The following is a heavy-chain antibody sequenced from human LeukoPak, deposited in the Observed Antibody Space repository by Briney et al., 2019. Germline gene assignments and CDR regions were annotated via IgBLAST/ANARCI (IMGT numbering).Heavy chain of an antibody. CDR2: ISSSGSTI. D-gene: IGHD3-10*02. CDR3: AELGMIGGV. J-gene: IGHJ6*04. CDR1: GFTFSSYE. Sequence: GGSLRLSCAAPGFTFSSYEMNWVRQAPGKGLEWVSYISSSGSTIYYADSVKGRFTISRDNAKNSLYLQMNSLRAEDTAVYYCAELGMIGGVWGKGTTVTISS. V-gene: IGHV3-48*03.